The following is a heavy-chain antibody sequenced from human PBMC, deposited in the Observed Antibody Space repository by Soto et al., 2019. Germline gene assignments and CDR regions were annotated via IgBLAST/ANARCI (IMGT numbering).Heavy chain of an antibody. Sequence: QVQLVQSGAEVKKPGASVKVSCKASGYTFTSYDINWVRQATGQGLEWMGWMNPNSGNTGYAQKFQGRVTMTRNTSISTAYMELRSLRSEDTAVYYCARGVVVAANDAFDIWGQGTMVTVSS. CDR3: ARGVVVAANDAFDI. CDR1: GYTFTSYD. V-gene: IGHV1-8*01. CDR2: MNPNSGNT. D-gene: IGHD2-15*01. J-gene: IGHJ3*02.